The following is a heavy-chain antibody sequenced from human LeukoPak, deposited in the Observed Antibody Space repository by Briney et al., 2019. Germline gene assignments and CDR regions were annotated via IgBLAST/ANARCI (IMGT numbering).Heavy chain of an antibody. CDR1: GGSISSSNW. CDR3: ARVGGELLWFGESSFFDY. V-gene: IGHV4-4*02. Sequence: SGTLSLTCAVSGGSISSSNWWSWVRQPPGKGLEWIGETYHSGSTNYNPSLKSRVTISVDKSKNQFSLKLSSVTAADTAVYYCARVGGELLWFGESSFFDYWGQGTLVTVSS. D-gene: IGHD3-10*01. J-gene: IGHJ4*02. CDR2: TYHSGST.